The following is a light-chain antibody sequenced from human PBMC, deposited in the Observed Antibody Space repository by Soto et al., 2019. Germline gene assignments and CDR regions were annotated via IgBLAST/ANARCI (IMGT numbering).Light chain of an antibody. CDR3: QQSYNAPA. CDR1: QSISTF. Sequence: DIQMTQSPSSLSASVGDRVTITCRASQSISTFLNWYQQKPGKAPKLLISAASSLKSGVPSRFSGSGSGTDFTLTISSLQPEDFATYYCQQSYNAPAFGQGTQLEIK. V-gene: IGKV1-39*01. J-gene: IGKJ2*01. CDR2: AAS.